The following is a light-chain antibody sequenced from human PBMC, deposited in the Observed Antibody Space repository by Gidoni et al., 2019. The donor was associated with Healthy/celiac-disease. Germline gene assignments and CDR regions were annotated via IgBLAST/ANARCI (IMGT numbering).Light chain of an antibody. CDR1: SSDVDGYNY. CDR2: EVS. CDR3: SSYTSSSTRLYV. Sequence: QSALTQPASVSGSPGPSITISYTGTSSDVDGYNYVSWYQQHPGKAPKLMIYEVSNRPSGVSNRFSGSKSGNTASLTISGLQAEDEDDYYCSSYTSSSTRLYVFGTGTKVTVL. J-gene: IGLJ1*01. V-gene: IGLV2-14*01.